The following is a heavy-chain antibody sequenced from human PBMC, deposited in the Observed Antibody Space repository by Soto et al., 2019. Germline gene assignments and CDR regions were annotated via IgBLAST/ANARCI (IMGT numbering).Heavy chain of an antibody. V-gene: IGHV4-59*01. CDR2: IYYSGST. D-gene: IGHD6-19*01. J-gene: IGHJ5*02. Sequence: SETLSLTCTVSGGSISNNYWSWIRQSPGKGLEWIAYIYYSGSTDYNPSLKSRVTISVDTSKNQFSLKLSSVTAADTAVYYCARGSSGWYIWFDPWGQGNMVTVSS. CDR1: GGSISNNY. CDR3: ARGSSGWYIWFDP.